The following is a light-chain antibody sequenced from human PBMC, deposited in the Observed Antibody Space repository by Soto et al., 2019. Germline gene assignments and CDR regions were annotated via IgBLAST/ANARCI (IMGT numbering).Light chain of an antibody. V-gene: IGKV1-12*01. CDR2: AAS. J-gene: IGKJ5*01. Sequence: DIQMTQSPSSVSASVGDRVTITCRASQGISSWLAWYQQKPGKAPKLLIYAASSLQSGVPSRFRGRGSGTDFTHPISSLQPEDFATSYCQHAHSVPITCGHGTRLEIK. CDR3: QHAHSVPIT. CDR1: QGISSW.